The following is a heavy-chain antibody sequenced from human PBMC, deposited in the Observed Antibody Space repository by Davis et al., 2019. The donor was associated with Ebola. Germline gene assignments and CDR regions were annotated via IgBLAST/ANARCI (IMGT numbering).Heavy chain of an antibody. Sequence: PGGSLRLSCAASGFTVSSNYMSWVRQAPGKGLEWVSVIYSGGGTYYADSVKGRFTISRDNSKNTLYLQMNSLRAEDTAVYYCARDKGRFLEWLLFWGDYGMDVWGQGTTVTVSS. CDR2: IYSGGGT. D-gene: IGHD3-3*01. V-gene: IGHV3-53*05. CDR1: GFTVSSNY. J-gene: IGHJ6*02. CDR3: ARDKGRFLEWLLFWGDYGMDV.